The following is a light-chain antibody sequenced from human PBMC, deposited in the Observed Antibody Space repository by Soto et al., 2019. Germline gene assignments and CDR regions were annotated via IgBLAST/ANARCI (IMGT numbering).Light chain of an antibody. Sequence: DIQMTQSPSSLSASVGDRVTITCRASQSISSYLNWYQQKPGKAPKLLIYAASSLQSGVPSRFSGSGSGTDFTLTIRSLQPEDFATYYCQQSYSTPLTFCGGTKVEIK. CDR1: QSISSY. J-gene: IGKJ4*01. V-gene: IGKV1-39*01. CDR3: QQSYSTPLT. CDR2: AAS.